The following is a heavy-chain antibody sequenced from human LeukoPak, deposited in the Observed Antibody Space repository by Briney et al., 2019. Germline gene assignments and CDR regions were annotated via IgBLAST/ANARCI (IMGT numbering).Heavy chain of an antibody. CDR1: GFTFSSYV. V-gene: IGHV3-30*18. CDR2: ISYDGSNK. D-gene: IGHD3-16*01. CDR3: AKEEEDYVSGGMDV. J-gene: IGHJ6*02. Sequence: PGKSLRLSCAASGFTFSSYVMHWVRQAPGKGLEWVAVISYDGSNKYYADSVKGRFTISRDNSKNTLYLQMNSLRAEDTAVYYCAKEEEDYVSGGMDVWGQGTTVTVSS.